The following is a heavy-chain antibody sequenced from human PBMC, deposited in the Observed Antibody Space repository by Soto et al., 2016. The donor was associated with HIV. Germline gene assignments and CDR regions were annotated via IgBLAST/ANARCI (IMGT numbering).Heavy chain of an antibody. CDR3: AAMTRGANWFDS. CDR1: GDSITGSY. D-gene: IGHD3-10*01. J-gene: IGHJ5*01. Sequence: QVQLQESGPGVVKPSETLSLICSVSGDSITGSYWSWIRQSPGKGLQWIGYMFFSGSATYNPSLNSRVTMSVDTSKSHVSLRLKSVTAADTAVYYCAAMTRGANWFDSVGPGNSXSPSPQ. V-gene: IGHV4-59*01. CDR2: MFFSGSA.